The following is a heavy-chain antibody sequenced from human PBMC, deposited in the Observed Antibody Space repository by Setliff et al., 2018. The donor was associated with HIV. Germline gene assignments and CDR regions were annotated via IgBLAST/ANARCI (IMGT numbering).Heavy chain of an antibody. D-gene: IGHD3-10*01. CDR1: GDKSMTYW. V-gene: IGHV5-51*01. Sequence: GESLKISCKASGDKSMTYWIGWVRQMPGKGLEWMGIIFPGDSDTKYSPSFEGQVTISADKSINTAYLQWTSLRASDTAMYYCAKHMVRGAITGEAFDVWGQGTMVPSPQ. CDR3: AKHMVRGAITGEAFDV. J-gene: IGHJ3*01. CDR2: IFPGDSDT.